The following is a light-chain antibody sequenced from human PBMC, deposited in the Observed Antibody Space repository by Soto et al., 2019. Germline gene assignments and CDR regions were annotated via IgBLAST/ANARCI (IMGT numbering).Light chain of an antibody. CDR3: QSYDSSNVV. Sequence: NFMLTQPHSVSESPGKTVTISCTGSSGSIASNYVQWYQQRPGSAPTTVIYEDNQRPSGVPDRFSGSIDSSSNSASLTISGLKTEDEAHYYCQSYDSSNVVFGGGTKITVL. CDR1: SGSIASNY. CDR2: EDN. J-gene: IGLJ2*01. V-gene: IGLV6-57*02.